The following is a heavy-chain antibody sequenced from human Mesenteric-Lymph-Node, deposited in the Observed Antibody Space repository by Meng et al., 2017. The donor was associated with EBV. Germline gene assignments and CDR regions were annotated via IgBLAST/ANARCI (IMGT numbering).Heavy chain of an antibody. V-gene: IGHV4-30-4*01. CDR1: CDSISGGGYY. Sequence: VKPYQTLPPTYGVACDSISGGGYYWSWIRQPPGKGLEWIGYTSYSGNTYYNTSLKSRLTISLDTSKNQFSLKLKSVTAADTAVYYCARALYSGYDYFDWGQGTLVTVSS. J-gene: IGHJ1*01. D-gene: IGHD5-12*01. CDR2: TSYSGNT. CDR3: ARALYSGYDYFD.